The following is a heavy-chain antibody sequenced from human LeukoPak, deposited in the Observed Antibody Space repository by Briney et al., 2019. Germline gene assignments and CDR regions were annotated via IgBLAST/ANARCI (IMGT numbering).Heavy chain of an antibody. CDR2: IYYSGST. CDR3: ARGRGSGYPDFDY. V-gene: IGHV4-61*01. Sequence: SETLSLTCTVSGGSISSGSYYWSWIRQPPGKGLEWIGYIYYSGSTNYNPSLKSRVTISVDTSKNQFSLKLSSVTAADTAVYYCARGRGSGYPDFDYWGQGTLVTVSS. D-gene: IGHD5-12*01. J-gene: IGHJ4*02. CDR1: GGSISSGSYY.